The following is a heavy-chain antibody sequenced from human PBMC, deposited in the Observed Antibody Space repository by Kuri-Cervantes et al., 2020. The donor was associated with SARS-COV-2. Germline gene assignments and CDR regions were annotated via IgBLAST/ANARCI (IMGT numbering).Heavy chain of an antibody. D-gene: IGHD3-22*01. J-gene: IGHJ6*03. CDR3: ARRGTYYYDSSGYPNYYYYYMDV. Sequence: GGSLRLSCAASGFTFSSYAMSRVRQAPGKGLEWVSAISGSGGSTYYADSVKGRFTISRDNSKNTLYLQMNSLRAEDTAVYYCARRGTYYYDSSGYPNYYYYYMDVWGKGTTVTVSS. V-gene: IGHV3-23*01. CDR2: ISGSGGST. CDR1: GFTFSSYA.